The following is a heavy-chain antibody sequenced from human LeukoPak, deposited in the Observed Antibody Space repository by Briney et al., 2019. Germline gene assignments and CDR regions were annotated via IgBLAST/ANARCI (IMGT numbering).Heavy chain of an antibody. CDR2: INSDGSTT. D-gene: IGHD3-10*01. CDR3: ARYGVGSGSYDGLDI. J-gene: IGHJ3*02. CDR1: GFTFSSYW. V-gene: IGHV3-74*01. Sequence: GGSLRLSCAASGFTFSSYWMHWVRQAPGKGLVWVSRINSDGSTTSYADFVKGRFTIPRDNAKNTLYLQMSSLRAEDTAVYYCARYGVGSGSYDGLDIWGQGTMLTVSS.